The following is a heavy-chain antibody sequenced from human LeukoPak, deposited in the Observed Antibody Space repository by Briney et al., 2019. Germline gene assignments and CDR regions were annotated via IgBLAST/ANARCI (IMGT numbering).Heavy chain of an antibody. CDR3: ARGRNGYSSSWHFGGAALVY. V-gene: IGHV4-34*01. J-gene: IGHJ4*02. CDR1: GGSFSGYY. CDR2: INHSGST. D-gene: IGHD6-13*01. Sequence: SETLSLTCAVYGGSFSGYYWSWIRQPPGKGLEWIGEINHSGSTNYNPSLKSRVTISVDTSKNQFSLKLSSVTAADTAVYYCARGRNGYSSSWHFGGAALVYWGQGTLVTVSS.